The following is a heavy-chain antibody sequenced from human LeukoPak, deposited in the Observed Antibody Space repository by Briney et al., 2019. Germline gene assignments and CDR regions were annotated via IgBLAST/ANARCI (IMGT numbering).Heavy chain of an antibody. V-gene: IGHV1-24*01. Sequence: GASVKVSCKVSGYTLTELSMHWVRQAPGKGLEWMGGFDPEDGETIYAQKFQGRVTMTRNTSISTAYMELSSLRSEDTAVYYCARGRARWRSSQGTFDPWGQGTLVTVSS. J-gene: IGHJ5*02. CDR1: GYTLTELS. D-gene: IGHD2-2*01. CDR3: ARGRARWRSSQGTFDP. CDR2: FDPEDGET.